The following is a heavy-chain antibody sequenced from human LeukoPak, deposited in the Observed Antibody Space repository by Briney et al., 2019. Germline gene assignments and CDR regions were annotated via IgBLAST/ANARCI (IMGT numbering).Heavy chain of an antibody. D-gene: IGHD4-17*01. CDR3: ARHRERLYGDFFDH. V-gene: IGHV4-39*01. Sequence: SETLSLTCVVSGDSISSSNYHWGWIRQPPGTGLEWIGSLYYLGTSYYNLSLKRRATISVDTSRNQFSLRLTSVTAADAALYCCARHRERLYGDFFDHWGQGTLVTVS. J-gene: IGHJ4*02. CDR2: LYYLGTS. CDR1: GDSISSSNYH.